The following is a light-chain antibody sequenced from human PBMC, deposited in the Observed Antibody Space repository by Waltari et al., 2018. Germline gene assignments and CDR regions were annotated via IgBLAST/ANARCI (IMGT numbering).Light chain of an antibody. CDR1: NIGSKG. J-gene: IGLJ3*02. V-gene: IGLV3-21*02. CDR3: QVWDSDDDYWV. Sequence: SYVLTQPPSVSVAPGHTARITCAGTNIGSKGVHWYQQRPGQAPVLVVSQDDDRPSGTPERLSGSRSGDTATLTLRTVEAGDEADYYCQVWDSDDDYWVFGGGTTLTVL. CDR2: QDD.